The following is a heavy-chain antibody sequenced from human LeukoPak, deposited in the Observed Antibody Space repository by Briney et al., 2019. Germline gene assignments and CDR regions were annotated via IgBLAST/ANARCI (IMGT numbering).Heavy chain of an antibody. Sequence: PGRSLRLSCAASGFTFDDYAMHWVRQAPGKGLEWVSGISWNSGSIGYADSVKGRFTISRDNAKNSLYLQMNSLRAEDTAVYYCARDREGIAVAGPFDYWGQGTLVTVSS. CDR2: ISWNSGSI. CDR3: ARDREGIAVAGPFDY. CDR1: GFTFDDYA. V-gene: IGHV3-9*01. J-gene: IGHJ4*02. D-gene: IGHD6-19*01.